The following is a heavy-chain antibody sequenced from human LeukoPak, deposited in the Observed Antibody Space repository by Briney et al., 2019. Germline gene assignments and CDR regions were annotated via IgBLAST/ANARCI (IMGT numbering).Heavy chain of an antibody. D-gene: IGHD3/OR15-3a*01. V-gene: IGHV3-23*01. J-gene: IGHJ4*02. CDR2: ISGSGGST. CDR3: AKAGGSVVGPLDY. CDR1: GFTFSSYA. Sequence: GGSLRLSCAASGFTFSSYAMSWVRQAPGKGLEWVSAISGSGGSTYYAGSVKGRFTISRDNSKNTLYLQMNSLRAEDTAVYYCAKAGGSVVGPLDYWGQGTLVTVSS.